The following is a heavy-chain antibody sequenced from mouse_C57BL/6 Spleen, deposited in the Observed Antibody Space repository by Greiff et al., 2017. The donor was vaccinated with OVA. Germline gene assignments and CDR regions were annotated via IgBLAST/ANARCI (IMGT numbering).Heavy chain of an antibody. CDR3: VRQGGYDGFAY. CDR1: GFSFNTYA. V-gene: IGHV10-1*01. Sequence: EVQLQESGGGLVQPKGSLKLSCAASGFSFNTYAMNWVRQAPGKGLEWVARIRSKSNNYATYYADSVKDRFTISRDDSESMLYLQMNNLKTEDTAMYYCVRQGGYDGFAYWGQGTLVTVSA. CDR2: IRSKSNNYAT. J-gene: IGHJ3*01. D-gene: IGHD2-2*01.